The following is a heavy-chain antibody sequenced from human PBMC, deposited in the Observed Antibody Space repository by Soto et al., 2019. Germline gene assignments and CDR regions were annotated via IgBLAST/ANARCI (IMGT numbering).Heavy chain of an antibody. V-gene: IGHV1-18*01. CDR1: GYTFTSYG. D-gene: IGHD6-13*01. CDR2: ISAYNGNT. Sequence: QVQLVQSGAEVKKPGASVKVSCKASGYTFTSYGISWVRQAPGQGLEWMGWISAYNGNTNYAQKLQGRVTMTTDTSTSTADMELRSLRSDDTAVYYCARLPAAGLRLSWFDPWGQVTLVTVSS. J-gene: IGHJ5*02. CDR3: ARLPAAGLRLSWFDP.